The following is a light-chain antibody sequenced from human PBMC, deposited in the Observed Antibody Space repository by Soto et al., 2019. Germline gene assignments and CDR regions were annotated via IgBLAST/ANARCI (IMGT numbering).Light chain of an antibody. CDR3: QQYNNWPPLT. CDR1: QSVSSN. V-gene: IGKV3-15*01. Sequence: EIVRTQSPANLSVSQGERATISCRPSQSVSSNLAWYQQKPCQSPRLRIYGASTTATGIPARFSGSGSVTEFTLTICSPQSEDFAVYYCQQYNNWPPLTFGQGTKVDIK. CDR2: GAS. J-gene: IGKJ1*01.